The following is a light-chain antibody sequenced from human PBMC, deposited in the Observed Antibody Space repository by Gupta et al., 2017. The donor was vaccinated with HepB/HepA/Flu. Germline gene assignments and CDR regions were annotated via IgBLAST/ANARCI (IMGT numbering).Light chain of an antibody. CDR3: QQYGSSPRT. CDR1: QSVSNNF. V-gene: IGKV3-20*01. CDR2: TAS. J-gene: IGKJ1*01. Sequence: IVLTQSPGTLSLSPGERATLSCRASQSVSNNFLAWYQQKPGQAPRLLFYTASSRATGIPDRFSGSGSGTDFTLTISRLEPEDFAVYYCQQYGSSPRTFGQGTKVEIK.